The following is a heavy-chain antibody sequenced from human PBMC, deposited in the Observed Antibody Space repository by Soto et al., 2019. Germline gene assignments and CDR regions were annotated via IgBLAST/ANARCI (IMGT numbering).Heavy chain of an antibody. CDR1: GGTFSSYA. Sequence: RASVKVSCKASGGTFSSYAISWVRQAPGQGLEWMGGIIPIFGTANYAQKFQGRVTITADKPTSTAYMELSSLRSEDTAVYYCASGIYDFWSGYPRMDVWGQGTTVTVSS. J-gene: IGHJ6*02. CDR2: IIPIFGTA. CDR3: ASGIYDFWSGYPRMDV. D-gene: IGHD3-3*01. V-gene: IGHV1-69*06.